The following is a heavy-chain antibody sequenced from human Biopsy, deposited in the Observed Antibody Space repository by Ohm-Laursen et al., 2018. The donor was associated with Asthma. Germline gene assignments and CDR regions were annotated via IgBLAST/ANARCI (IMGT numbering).Heavy chain of an antibody. Sequence: ASVKVSCKSLGGTFNTYVIGWVRQAPGQGLEWMGGIHSVFGTTTYPQKFQDRVTITADDSTSTVYMELSSLRSEDTAVYYCARKAGSCSSRTCYSLDFWGQGTLVTVSS. V-gene: IGHV1-69*13. CDR2: IHSVFGTT. J-gene: IGHJ4*02. CDR3: ARKAGSCSSRTCYSLDF. D-gene: IGHD2-15*01. CDR1: GGTFNTYV.